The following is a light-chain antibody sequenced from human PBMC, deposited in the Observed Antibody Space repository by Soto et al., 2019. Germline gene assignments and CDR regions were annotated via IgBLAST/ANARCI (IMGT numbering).Light chain of an antibody. CDR1: QSISSY. Sequence: DIQMTQSPSSLSASVGDRVTITCRASQSISSYLNWYQQKPGKAPKPLIYAASSLQSGVPSRFSGSGSGTDFTLTISSLQPEYFATYYCQQCYSTPFTVGQGTRLESK. V-gene: IGKV1-39*01. CDR3: QQCYSTPFT. CDR2: AAS. J-gene: IGKJ5*01.